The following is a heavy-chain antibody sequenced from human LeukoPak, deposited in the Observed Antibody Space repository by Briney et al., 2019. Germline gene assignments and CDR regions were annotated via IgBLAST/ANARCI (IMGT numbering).Heavy chain of an antibody. Sequence: SETLSLTCTVSGGSISSYYWSWIRRPPGKGLEWIGYIYYSGSTNYNPSLKSRVTISVDTSKNQFSLKLSSVTAADTAVYYCARFKSAVRGVYYFDYWGQGTLVTVSS. CDR1: GGSISSYY. D-gene: IGHD3-10*01. V-gene: IGHV4-59*01. CDR2: IYYSGST. CDR3: ARFKSAVRGVYYFDY. J-gene: IGHJ4*02.